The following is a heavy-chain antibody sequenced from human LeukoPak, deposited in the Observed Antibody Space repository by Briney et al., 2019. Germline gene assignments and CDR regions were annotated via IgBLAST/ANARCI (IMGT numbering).Heavy chain of an antibody. Sequence: ASVKVSCKASGYTFTGYYMHWVRQAPGQGLEWMGWINPNSGGTNYAQKFQGRVTMTRDTSISTAYMELSRLRSDDTAVYYCARDLWFGELKDYYYYYYMDVWGKGTTVTISS. J-gene: IGHJ6*03. V-gene: IGHV1-2*02. CDR3: ARDLWFGELKDYYYYYYMDV. CDR2: INPNSGGT. D-gene: IGHD3-10*01. CDR1: GYTFTGYY.